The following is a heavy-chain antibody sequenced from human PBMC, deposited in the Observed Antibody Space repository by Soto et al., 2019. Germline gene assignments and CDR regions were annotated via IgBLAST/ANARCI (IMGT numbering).Heavy chain of an antibody. CDR2: ISYSGST. CDR3: AKDYGY. CDR1: GGSISSGAYY. V-gene: IGHV4-39*02. J-gene: IGHJ4*02. D-gene: IGHD4-17*01. Sequence: PSETLSLSCTVSGGSISSGAYYWGWIRQPPGKGLEWIGSISYSGSTHYNPSLKSRISISVDTSSNQFSLKLSSVTAADTAVYYCAKDYGYWGQGTLVTVSS.